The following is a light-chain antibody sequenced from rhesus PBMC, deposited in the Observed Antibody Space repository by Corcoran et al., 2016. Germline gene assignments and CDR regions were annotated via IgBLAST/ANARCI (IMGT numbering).Light chain of an antibody. CDR2: KVN. CDR1: SRDIGRYNY. J-gene: IGLJ1*01. V-gene: IGLV2-11*01. CDR3: CSYAASDTYV. Sequence: QSAPIQSPSVSGSLGQSVTISCTGTSRDIGRYNYVSWYRQQPGTTTTLMMYKVNMRPSGISDRFSGSKSGNTAFLTISGLQAEDEADYYCCSYAASDTYVFGGESLLTVL.